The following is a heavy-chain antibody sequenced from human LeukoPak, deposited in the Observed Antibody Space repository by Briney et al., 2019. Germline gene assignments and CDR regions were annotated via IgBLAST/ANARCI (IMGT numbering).Heavy chain of an antibody. CDR2: IIPIFGTA. J-gene: IGHJ5*02. CDR3: ARGRRSSSWMGDNWFDP. Sequence: SVKVSCKASGGTFSSYAISWVRQAPGQGPEWMGGIIPIFGTANYAQKFQGRVTITTDEPTSTAYMELSSLRSEDTAVYYCARGRRSSSWMGDNWFDPWGQGTLVTVSS. CDR1: GGTFSSYA. V-gene: IGHV1-69*05. D-gene: IGHD6-13*01.